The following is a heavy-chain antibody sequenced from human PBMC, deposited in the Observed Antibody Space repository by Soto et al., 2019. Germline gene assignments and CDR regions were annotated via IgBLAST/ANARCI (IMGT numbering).Heavy chain of an antibody. V-gene: IGHV3-11*01. J-gene: IGHJ5*02. CDR2: ISSSGSTI. Sequence: GGSLRLSYAASGFTFSDYYMSWIRQAPGKGLEWVSYISSSGSTIYYADSVKGRFTISRDNAKNSLYLQMNSLRAEDTAVYYCARVRAAAGIGEVFDPWGQGTLVTVSS. CDR1: GFTFSDYY. D-gene: IGHD6-13*01. CDR3: ARVRAAAGIGEVFDP.